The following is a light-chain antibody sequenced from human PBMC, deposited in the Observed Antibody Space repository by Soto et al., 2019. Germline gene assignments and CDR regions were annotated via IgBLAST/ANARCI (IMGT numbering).Light chain of an antibody. Sequence: QSVLTQPRSVSGSPGQSVTISCTGTSSDVGGYKYVSWYQQHPGKAPKLMIYDVSKRPSGVPDRFSGSKSGNTASLTISGLQAEDEADYSCCSYAGNYTFVFGGGTKVTVL. J-gene: IGLJ2*01. CDR1: SSDVGGYKY. CDR2: DVS. V-gene: IGLV2-11*01. CDR3: CSYAGNYTFV.